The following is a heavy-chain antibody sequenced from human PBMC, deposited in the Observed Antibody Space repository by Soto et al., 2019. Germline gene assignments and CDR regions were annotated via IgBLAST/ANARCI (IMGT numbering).Heavy chain of an antibody. Sequence: PSETLYLTCTVSGGCISSGGYYWSWIRQHPGKGLEWIGYIYYSGSTYYNPSLKSRVTISVDTSKNQFSLKLSSVTAADTAVYYCARDRRLDAFDIWGQGTMVIVSS. J-gene: IGHJ3*02. CDR1: GGCISSGGYY. D-gene: IGHD2-21*02. V-gene: IGHV4-31*03. CDR2: IYYSGST. CDR3: ARDRRLDAFDI.